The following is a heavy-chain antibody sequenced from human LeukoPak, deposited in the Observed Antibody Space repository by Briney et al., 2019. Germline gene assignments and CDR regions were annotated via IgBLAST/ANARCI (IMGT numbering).Heavy chain of an antibody. CDR3: AKEQRSLEDYYYYCGMDV. V-gene: IGHV3-30*18. Sequence: GGSLRLSCAASGFTFSSYGMHWVRQAPGKGLEWVAVISYDGSNKYYADSVKGRFTISRDNSKNTLYLQMNSLRAEDTAVYYCAKEQRSLEDYYYYCGMDVWGQGTTVTVSS. CDR1: GFTFSSYG. J-gene: IGHJ6*02. CDR2: ISYDGSNK.